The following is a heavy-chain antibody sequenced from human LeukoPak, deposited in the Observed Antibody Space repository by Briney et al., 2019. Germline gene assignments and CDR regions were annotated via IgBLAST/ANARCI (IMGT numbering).Heavy chain of an antibody. V-gene: IGHV3-13*01. CDR3: ARSYCSGGSCDPYFDY. J-gene: IGHJ4*02. CDR2: IGTAGDT. Sequence: GGSLRLSCAASGFTFSSYDMHWVRQATGKGLEWVSAIGTAGDTYYPGSVKGRFTISRENAKNSLYLQMNSLRAGDTAVYYCARSYCSGGSCDPYFDYWGQGTLVTVSS. D-gene: IGHD2-15*01. CDR1: GFTFSSYD.